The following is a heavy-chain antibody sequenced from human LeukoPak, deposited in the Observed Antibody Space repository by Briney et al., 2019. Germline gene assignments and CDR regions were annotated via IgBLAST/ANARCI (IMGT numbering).Heavy chain of an antibody. V-gene: IGHV3-23*01. D-gene: IGHD2/OR15-2a*01. CDR3: AVHNSGFCY. Sequence: GESLRLSCAVSGFTFSIYGMSWVRQAPGKGLEWVSAISVSGDSTYYADFVKGRFTISRDNSKNTLYLQMNSLRAEDTAVYYCAVHNSGFCYWGQGTQVTVSS. CDR1: GFTFSIYG. J-gene: IGHJ4*02. CDR2: ISVSGDST.